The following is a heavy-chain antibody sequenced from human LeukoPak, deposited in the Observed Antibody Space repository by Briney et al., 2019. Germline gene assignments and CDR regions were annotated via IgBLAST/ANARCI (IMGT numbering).Heavy chain of an antibody. CDR3: ARDESSGSNQDAFDI. CDR1: GYTFTGYY. Sequence: ASVKVSCKASGYTFTGYYMHWVRQAPGQGLEWMGWINPNSGGTNYAQKFQGRVTMTRDTSISTAYMELSRLRSDDTAVYFCARDESSGSNQDAFDIWGQGTMVTVSS. V-gene: IGHV1-2*02. D-gene: IGHD3-22*01. J-gene: IGHJ3*02. CDR2: INPNSGGT.